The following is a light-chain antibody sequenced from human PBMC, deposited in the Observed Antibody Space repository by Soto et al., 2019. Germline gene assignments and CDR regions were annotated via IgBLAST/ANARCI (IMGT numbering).Light chain of an antibody. Sequence: EIVMTQSPATLSVSPGERATLSCRASQSVSSNLAWYQQKPGQAPRLLIYDASTRATGIPARFSGSGSGTEVPPNLRRLQYEDFLVYYCHQYNNWPRTFGQGTKVEIK. CDR1: QSVSSN. CDR3: HQYNNWPRT. V-gene: IGKV3-15*01. CDR2: DAS. J-gene: IGKJ1*01.